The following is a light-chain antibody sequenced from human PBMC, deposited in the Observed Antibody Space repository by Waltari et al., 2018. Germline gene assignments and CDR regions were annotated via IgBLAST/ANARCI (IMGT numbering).Light chain of an antibody. J-gene: IGKJ3*01. V-gene: IGKV1-5*03. CDR1: QSIGTW. CDR3: QRYNSYPIT. Sequence: DIQMTQSPSTLSASVGDRVTITCRASQSIGTWLAWYQQKPGKASKFLIYEATTLANGVPSRFSGSGSGTEFTLTISSLQPDDFATYYCQRYNSYPITFGPGTKVDI. CDR2: EAT.